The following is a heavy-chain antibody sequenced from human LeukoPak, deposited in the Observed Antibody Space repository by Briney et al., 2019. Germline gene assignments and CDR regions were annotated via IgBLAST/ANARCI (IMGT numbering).Heavy chain of an antibody. D-gene: IGHD1-1*01. J-gene: IGHJ6*03. CDR3: AKTGMLRRVGYLDV. V-gene: IGHV3-30*18. CDR2: IAYDGNNT. CDR1: GFTFSSYA. Sequence: AGGSLRLSCAASGFTFSSYAMTWVRQAPGKGLEWVAVIAYDGNNTYYGDSVRGRFTISRDNSKKMVYLEMNSLRVEDTAVYYCAKTGMLRRVGYLDVWGKGTTVTISS.